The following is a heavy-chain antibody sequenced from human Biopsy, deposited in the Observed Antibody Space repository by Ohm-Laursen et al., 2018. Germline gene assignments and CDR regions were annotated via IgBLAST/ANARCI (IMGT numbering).Heavy chain of an antibody. CDR1: GDSISSYY. Sequence: SDTLSLTCLVSGDSISSYYWSWIRQPPGKGLQWIGYVYYTGSTDYNPSLQSRVTISVDTSKNHFSLRLRSATPADTAIYYCARDRGYYSDRTVPGYFDLWGRGTLVTVSS. V-gene: IGHV4-59*01. CDR2: VYYTGST. CDR3: ARDRGYYSDRTVPGYFDL. J-gene: IGHJ2*01. D-gene: IGHD3-22*01.